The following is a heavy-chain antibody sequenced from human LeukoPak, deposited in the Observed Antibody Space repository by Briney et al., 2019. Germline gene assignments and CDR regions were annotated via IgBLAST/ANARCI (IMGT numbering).Heavy chain of an antibody. V-gene: IGHV4-59*01. CDR3: ARERWIFSSSALYSYYLDV. D-gene: IGHD6-6*01. CDR2: IYYSGST. J-gene: IGHJ6*03. CDR1: GGSISSYH. Sequence: PSETVPLTCSVSGGSISSYHWSWIRQAPGKGLEWIGYIYYSGSTNYNPSLKSRVTISVDTSKNQFSLKLNSVTTADTAVYYCARERWIFSSSALYSYYLDVWGKGTTVTVSS.